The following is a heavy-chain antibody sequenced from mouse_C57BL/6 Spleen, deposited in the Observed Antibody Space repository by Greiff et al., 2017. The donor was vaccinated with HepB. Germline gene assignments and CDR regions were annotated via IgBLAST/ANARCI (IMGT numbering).Heavy chain of an antibody. CDR1: GFTFSDYG. V-gene: IGHV5-17*01. J-gene: IGHJ2*01. CDR3: ARPGGYYFDY. Sequence: DVKLQESGGGLVKPGGSLKLSCAASGFTFSDYGMHWVRQAPEKGLEWVAYISSGSSTIYYADTVKGRFTISRDNAKNTLFLQMTSLRSEDTAMYYCARPGGYYFDYWGQGTTLTVSS. CDR2: ISSGSSTI.